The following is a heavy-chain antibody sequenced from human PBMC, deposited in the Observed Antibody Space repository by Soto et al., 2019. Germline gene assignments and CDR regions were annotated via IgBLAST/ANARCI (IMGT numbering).Heavy chain of an antibody. J-gene: IGHJ4*02. CDR2: ISSNGGSA. V-gene: IGHV3-64D*06. Sequence: GGSLRLSCSASGFTFSSYAMHWVRQAPGKGLEYVSAISSNGGSAYYADSVKGRFTISRDNSKNTLYLQMSSLRAEDTAVYYCVKDLAVAGSDYWGQGTLVTVSS. CDR1: GFTFSSYA. D-gene: IGHD6-19*01. CDR3: VKDLAVAGSDY.